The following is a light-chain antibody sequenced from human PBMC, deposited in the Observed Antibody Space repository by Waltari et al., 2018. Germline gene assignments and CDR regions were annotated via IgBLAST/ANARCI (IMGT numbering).Light chain of an antibody. V-gene: IGKV3-15*01. CDR2: GAS. J-gene: IGKJ4*01. CDR3: QHYNNLPLT. CDR1: QSISNT. Sequence: EIVMTQSPATLSVSPGEGATLSCRASQSISNTLAWYQQKPGQAPRLLIFGASTRATGVPARFSGSGSGTEFTLSISSLQSEDFAVYFCQHYNNLPLTFGGGTRVEI.